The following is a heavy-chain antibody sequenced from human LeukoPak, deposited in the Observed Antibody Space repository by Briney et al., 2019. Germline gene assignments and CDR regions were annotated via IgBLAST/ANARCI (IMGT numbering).Heavy chain of an antibody. CDR3: ARLVLSYGNAFDH. D-gene: IGHD3-16*01. CDR1: GGSITSSSHY. Sequence: SETLSLTCTVSGGSITSSSHYWGWIRQPPGKGLEWIGSINYSGNTYYDSSLKSRVTISVDTSKNHFSLRLSSVTAADTAVYYCARLVLSYGNAFDHWGQGTLVTVSS. CDR2: INYSGNT. J-gene: IGHJ4*02. V-gene: IGHV4-39*02.